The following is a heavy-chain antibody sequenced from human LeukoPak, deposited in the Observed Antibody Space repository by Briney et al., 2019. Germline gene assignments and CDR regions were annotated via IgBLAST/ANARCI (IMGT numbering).Heavy chain of an antibody. V-gene: IGHV4-34*01. Sequence: SEILSLTCAVYGGSFSGYYWSWIRQPPGKGLEWIGEINHSGSTNYNPSLKSRVTISVDTSKNQFSLKLSSVTAADTAVYYCARDPLIAVAGTMNYYGMDVWGKGTTVTVSS. CDR1: GGSFSGYY. J-gene: IGHJ6*04. CDR3: ARDPLIAVAGTMNYYGMDV. D-gene: IGHD6-19*01. CDR2: INHSGST.